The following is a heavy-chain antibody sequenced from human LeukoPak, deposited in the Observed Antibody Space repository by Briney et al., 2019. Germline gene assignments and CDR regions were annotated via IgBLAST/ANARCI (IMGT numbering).Heavy chain of an antibody. Sequence: GASVKVSCKASGYTFTSYGISWVRQAPGQGLEWMGWISAYNGNTNYAQKLQGRVTMTTDTSTSTAYMELRSLRSDDTAVYYCARDDIDYYDSSGYSYWGQGTLVTVSS. CDR3: ARDDIDYYDSSGYSY. CDR1: GYTFTSYG. J-gene: IGHJ4*02. D-gene: IGHD3-22*01. CDR2: ISAYNGNT. V-gene: IGHV1-18*01.